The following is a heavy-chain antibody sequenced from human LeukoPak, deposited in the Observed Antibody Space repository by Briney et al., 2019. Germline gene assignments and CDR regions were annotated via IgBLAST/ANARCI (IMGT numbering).Heavy chain of an antibody. CDR2: ISWNSASI. CDR3: AKDKAPLYSGYDWDLDF. V-gene: IGHV3-9*03. D-gene: IGHD5-12*01. CDR1: GFTFHHYA. Sequence: KSGGSLRLSCAASGFTFHHYAIHWVRQLPGKGLEWVSGISWNSASIGYADSVRGRFTISRDNAKNSVYLQMNSLRAEDMALYYCAKDKAPLYSGYDWDLDFWGQGTLVTVSS. J-gene: IGHJ4*02.